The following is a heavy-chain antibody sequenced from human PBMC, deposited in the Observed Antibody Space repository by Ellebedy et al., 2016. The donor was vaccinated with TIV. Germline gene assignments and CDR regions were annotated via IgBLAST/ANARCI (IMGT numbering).Heavy chain of an antibody. Sequence: GESLKISCKGSGYSFTSYWISWVRQMPGKGLEWMGRIDPSDSFINYNPSFQGHVTISADKSISTAYLQWSSLRASDTDIYYCAWNEADGYTDFWGQGTLVTVSS. D-gene: IGHD5-24*01. J-gene: IGHJ4*02. CDR1: GYSFTSYW. CDR3: AWNEADGYTDF. CDR2: IDPSDSFI. V-gene: IGHV5-10-1*01.